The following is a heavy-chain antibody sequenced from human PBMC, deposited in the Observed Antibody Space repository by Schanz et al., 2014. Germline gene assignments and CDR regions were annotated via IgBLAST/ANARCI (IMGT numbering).Heavy chain of an antibody. CDR1: GFTFFGSFA. Sequence: EVQLLESGGGLVQPGGSLRLSCVASGFTFFGSFAMSWVRQAPGKGLEWVSGMSGSGSTADYADSVKGRFTISRDNSRKTLYLQMNSVRADDTAVYYCAKDLYNYGSFDSWGQGTLXTVSS. J-gene: IGHJ5*01. V-gene: IGHV3-23*01. D-gene: IGHD3-16*01. CDR2: MSGSGSTA. CDR3: AKDLYNYGSFDS.